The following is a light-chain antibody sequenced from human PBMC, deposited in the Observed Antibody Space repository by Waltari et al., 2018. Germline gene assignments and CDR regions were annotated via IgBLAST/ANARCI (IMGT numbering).Light chain of an antibody. V-gene: IGLV2-14*01. CDR1: SSDVGGYNY. CDR2: EVS. J-gene: IGLJ1*01. CDR3: SSYTSSSTLYV. Sequence: QSALTQPAYVSGSPGQSITISCTGTSSDVGGYNYFSWYQQHPGKAPKLMIYEVSHRPSGFSHRFSGSKSGNTASLTISGLPAEDEADYYCSSYTSSSTLYVFGTGTKVTVL.